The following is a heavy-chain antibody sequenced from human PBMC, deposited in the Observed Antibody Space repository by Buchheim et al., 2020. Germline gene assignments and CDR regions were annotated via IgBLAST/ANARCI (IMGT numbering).Heavy chain of an antibody. J-gene: IGHJ4*02. D-gene: IGHD4-23*01. Sequence: QVQLVESGGGVVQPGRSLRLSCAASGFTFSTYGMHWVRQAPGKGLEWVAVISYDGIDKYYADSVNGRFTISRDNSKNTRYLQMNSLRPEDTAVYYCANPYGGNSNGENDYWGQGTL. CDR1: GFTFSTYG. CDR2: ISYDGIDK. CDR3: ANPYGGNSNGENDY. V-gene: IGHV3-30*18.